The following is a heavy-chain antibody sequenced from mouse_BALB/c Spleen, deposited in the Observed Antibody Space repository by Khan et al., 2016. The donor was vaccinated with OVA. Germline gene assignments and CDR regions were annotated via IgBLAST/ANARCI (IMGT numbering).Heavy chain of an antibody. V-gene: IGHV2-6-7*01. CDR1: GFSLTGYG. D-gene: IGHD2-10*01. CDR3: ARAYYANYREAMDF. J-gene: IGHJ4*01. CDR2: IWGDGST. Sequence: VQLQESGPGLVAPSQSLSITCTVSGFSLTGYGVNWVRQPPGKGLEWLRMIWGDGSTDYNSALKSRLSISKDNSKSQVFLKMNSLQTDDTARYYCARAYYANYREAMDFWGQGTSVTVSS.